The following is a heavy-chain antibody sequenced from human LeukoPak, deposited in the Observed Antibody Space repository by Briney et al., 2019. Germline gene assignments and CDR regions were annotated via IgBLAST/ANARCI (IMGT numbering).Heavy chain of an antibody. V-gene: IGHV3-23*01. D-gene: IGHD2-8*01. CDR1: GFTFSNYA. Sequence: PGGSLRLSCAASGFTFSNYAMSWVRQAPGKGLEWVSAISGSGGSTYYADSVKARFTISRDNSKNTLYLQMNSLRSEDTAVYDCAKDPDCTSGICYTFFAYWGQGPLVTVSS. CDR3: AKDPDCTSGICYTFFAY. J-gene: IGHJ4*02. CDR2: ISGSGGST.